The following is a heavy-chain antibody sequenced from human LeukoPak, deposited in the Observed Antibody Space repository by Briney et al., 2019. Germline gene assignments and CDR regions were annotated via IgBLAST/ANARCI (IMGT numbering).Heavy chain of an antibody. CDR3: ATSVVVVAALDY. Sequence: GASVKDSCKASGYTFTSYYMHWVRQAPGQGLEWMGIINPSGGSTSYAQKFQGRVTMTRDTSTSTVYMELSSLRSEDTAVYYCATSVVVVAALDYWGQGTLVTVSS. V-gene: IGHV1-46*01. J-gene: IGHJ4*02. CDR1: GYTFTSYY. CDR2: INPSGGST. D-gene: IGHD2-15*01.